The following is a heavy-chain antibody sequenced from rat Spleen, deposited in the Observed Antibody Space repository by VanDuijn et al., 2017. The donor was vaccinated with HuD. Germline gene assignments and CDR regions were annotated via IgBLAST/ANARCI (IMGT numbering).Heavy chain of an antibody. CDR2: ISSSGGTT. CDR1: GFTFSGFP. CDR3: TRDNYWFAY. V-gene: IGHV5-46*01. J-gene: IGHJ3*01. D-gene: IGHD1-10*01. Sequence: EVQLVESGGGLVQPGRSLKLSCAASGFTFSGFPMTWVRQAPTKGREWVATISSSGGTTYYRDSVKGRFTISRDNAKRILSLQMNSLRSEDTATYYCTRDNYWFAYWGQGTLVTVSS.